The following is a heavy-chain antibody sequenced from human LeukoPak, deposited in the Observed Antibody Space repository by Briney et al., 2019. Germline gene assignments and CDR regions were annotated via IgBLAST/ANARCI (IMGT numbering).Heavy chain of an antibody. CDR2: IKQDGSEK. Sequence: PGGSLRLSCAASGLTFSSYWMGWVRQAPGKGLEWVANIKQDGSEKHYVDSVTGRFTISRDNTKNSLYLQMNSLRADDTAVYYCARDVAGPPQEAFDIWGQGTMVTVSS. J-gene: IGHJ3*02. CDR1: GLTFSSYW. CDR3: ARDVAGPPQEAFDI. V-gene: IGHV3-7*01.